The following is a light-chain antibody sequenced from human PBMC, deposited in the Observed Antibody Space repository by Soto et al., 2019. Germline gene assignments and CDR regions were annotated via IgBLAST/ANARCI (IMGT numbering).Light chain of an antibody. CDR1: QDVYQW. Sequence: DIPMTQSPSTLSASVGDRVTITCRASQDVYQWLAWYHQKPGKAPNLLIYDASSLESGVPSRFSGSGSGTEFTLTISSLQPDDFGTYFCQQYNHYSATFGQGTKVEI. J-gene: IGKJ1*01. CDR2: DAS. V-gene: IGKV1-5*01. CDR3: QQYNHYSAT.